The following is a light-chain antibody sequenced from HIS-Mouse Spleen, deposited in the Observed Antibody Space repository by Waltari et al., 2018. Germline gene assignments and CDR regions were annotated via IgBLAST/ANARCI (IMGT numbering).Light chain of an antibody. CDR1: QRISSW. CDR2: KAS. CDR3: QQYNSYSRT. J-gene: IGKJ1*01. Sequence: DIQMTQSPSTLSASVGDRVTITCRASQRISSWLAWYQQKPGKATKILIYKASSLESGVPSRFSGSGSGTEFTLTISSLQPDDFATYDCQQYNSYSRTFGQGTKVEIK. V-gene: IGKV1-5*03.